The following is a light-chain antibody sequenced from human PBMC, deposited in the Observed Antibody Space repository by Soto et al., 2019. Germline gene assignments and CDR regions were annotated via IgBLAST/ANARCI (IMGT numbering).Light chain of an antibody. V-gene: IGLV2-14*01. CDR1: SSDVGGYNY. CDR2: EVS. CDR3: CSYANTTTV. J-gene: IGLJ3*02. Sequence: QSVLTQPASVSGSPGQSITISCTGTSSDVGGYNYVSWYQQQSGKAPKLMIHEVSNRPSGVSNRFSGSKSGNTASLTISGLQAEDEADYYCCSYANTTTVFGGGTKLTVL.